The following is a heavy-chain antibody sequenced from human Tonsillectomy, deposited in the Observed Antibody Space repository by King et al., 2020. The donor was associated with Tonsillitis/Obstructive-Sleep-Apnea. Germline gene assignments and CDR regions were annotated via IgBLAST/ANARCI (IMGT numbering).Heavy chain of an antibody. D-gene: IGHD6-19*01. CDR1: GYTFTGYY. V-gene: IGHV1-2*04. J-gene: IGHJ3*02. CDR2: INPNSVGT. Sequence: QVQLVESGAEVKKPGASVKVSCKASGYTFTGYYMHWVRQAPGQGLEWMGWINPNSVGTNYAQKFQGWVTMTRDTSISPAYMGLSRLRSDDTAVYYCAGGEGIAVAGSDDAFDIWGQGTMVTVSS. CDR3: AGGEGIAVAGSDDAFDI.